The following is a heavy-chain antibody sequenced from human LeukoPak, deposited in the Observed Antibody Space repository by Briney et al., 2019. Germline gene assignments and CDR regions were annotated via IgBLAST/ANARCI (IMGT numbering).Heavy chain of an antibody. D-gene: IGHD3-22*01. CDR1: GFIFSSYW. Sequence: GGSLRLSCTTSGFIFSSYWMSWVRQAPGKGLEWVANIRPDGSEKQYVDSMKGRFTISRDNSKNTLYLQMNSLRAEDTAVYYCAKCFLRTYYYDSSGYYYYYYYYMDVWGKGTTVTISS. CDR2: IRPDGSEK. CDR3: AKCFLRTYYYDSSGYYYYYYYYMDV. V-gene: IGHV3-7*03. J-gene: IGHJ6*03.